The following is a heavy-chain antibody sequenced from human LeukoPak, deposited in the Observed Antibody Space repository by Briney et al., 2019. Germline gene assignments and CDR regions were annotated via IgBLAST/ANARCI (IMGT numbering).Heavy chain of an antibody. CDR3: TRVAAANYNWFDP. J-gene: IGHJ5*02. V-gene: IGHV3-74*01. Sequence: PGGSLRLSCAASGFTFSNYWMHWVRQVPGKGLVWVSRINTDGSTTNYADFVKGRFTISRDNAKNTLYLQMNSLRAEDTAVYYCTRVAAANYNWFDPWGQGTLVSVSS. D-gene: IGHD6-13*01. CDR1: GFTFSNYW. CDR2: INTDGSTT.